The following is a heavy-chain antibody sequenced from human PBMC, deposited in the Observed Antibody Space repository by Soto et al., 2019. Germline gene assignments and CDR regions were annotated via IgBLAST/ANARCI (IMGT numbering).Heavy chain of an antibody. CDR1: GGSISSYY. V-gene: IGHV4-4*07. CDR3: ARVGCSSTSCRDPFDS. J-gene: IGHJ5*01. Sequence: SETLSLTCTASGGSISSYYWSWIRQPAGKGLEWIGRIYTGGTANYNPSFKSRVTMSVHTSKNQFSLKLNSVTAADTAVYFCARVGCSSTSCRDPFDSWGQGFLVTVSS. D-gene: IGHD2-2*01. CDR2: IYTGGTA.